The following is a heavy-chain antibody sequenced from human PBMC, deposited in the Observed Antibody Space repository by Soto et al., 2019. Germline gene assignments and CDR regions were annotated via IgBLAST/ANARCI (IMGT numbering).Heavy chain of an antibody. CDR1: GGSISSGGYY. CDR2: IYYTGSS. D-gene: IGHD6-6*01. V-gene: IGHV4-31*03. CDR3: ARSIAARPLVDYGMDV. J-gene: IGHJ6*02. Sequence: PSETLSLTCTVSGGSISSGGYYWSWTRQHPGKGLEWIGHIYYTGSSYYNPSLKSRLIMSVDTSKNQFSLKLSSVTAAGTAVYYCARSIAARPLVDYGMDVWGQGTTVTVSS.